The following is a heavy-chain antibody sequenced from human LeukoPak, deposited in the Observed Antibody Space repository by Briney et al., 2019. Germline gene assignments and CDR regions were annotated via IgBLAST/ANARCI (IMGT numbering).Heavy chain of an antibody. J-gene: IGHJ4*02. D-gene: IGHD5-24*01. V-gene: IGHV3-23*01. Sequence: GGSLRLSCAASRFTFSSYGMNWVRQAPGKGLEWVSGIIPSGHTTYYADSVRGRFTISRDNSRNTVYLQMNSLRAEDTAVYYCAKDDRWLQFCCWGQGTLVTVSS. CDR1: RFTFSSYG. CDR2: IIPSGHTT. CDR3: AKDDRWLQFCC.